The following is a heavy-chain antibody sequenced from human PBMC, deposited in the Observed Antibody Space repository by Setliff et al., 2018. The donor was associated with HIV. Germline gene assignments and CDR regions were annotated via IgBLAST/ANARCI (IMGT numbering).Heavy chain of an antibody. CDR3: TRDHTPPPNYDFLSGQIDLRNIFYYMDV. D-gene: IGHD3-3*01. J-gene: IGHJ6*03. CDR2: INTNTGNP. V-gene: IGHV7-4-1*01. Sequence: ASVKVSCKASGYSLTSYSINWVRQAPGQGLEWMGYINTNTGNPTYAQGFTGRFVFSVDTPVSTAYLQIFSLKTEDTTVYYCTRDHTPPPNYDFLSGQIDLRNIFYYMDVWGTGSPVTVSS. CDR1: GYSLTSYS.